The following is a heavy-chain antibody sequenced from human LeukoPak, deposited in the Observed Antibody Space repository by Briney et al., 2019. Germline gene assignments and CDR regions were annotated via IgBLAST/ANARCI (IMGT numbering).Heavy chain of an antibody. Sequence: PGGSLRLSCAASGFTFSSYAMSWVRQAPGKGLEWVSAISGSGGSTYYADSVKGRFTISRDNSKNTLYLQMNSLRAEDTAVYYCAKQFERYNFDSSGPTDYWGQGTLVTVSS. CDR3: AKQFERYNFDSSGPTDY. J-gene: IGHJ4*02. V-gene: IGHV3-23*01. D-gene: IGHD3-22*01. CDR1: GFTFSSYA. CDR2: ISGSGGST.